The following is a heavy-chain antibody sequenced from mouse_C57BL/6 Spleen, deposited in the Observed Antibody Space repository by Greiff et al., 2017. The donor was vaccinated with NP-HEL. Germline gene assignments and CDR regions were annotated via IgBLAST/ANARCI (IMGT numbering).Heavy chain of an antibody. J-gene: IGHJ2*01. D-gene: IGHD3-3*01. V-gene: IGHV1-22*01. CDR1: GYTFTDYN. CDR2: INPNNGGT. CDR3: ARGWDRFDY. Sequence: VHVKQSGPELVKPGASVKMSCKASGYTFTDYNMHWVKQSHGKSLEWIGYINPNNGGTSYNQKFKGKATLTVNKSSSTAYMELRSLTSEDSAVYYCARGWDRFDYWGQGTTLTVSS.